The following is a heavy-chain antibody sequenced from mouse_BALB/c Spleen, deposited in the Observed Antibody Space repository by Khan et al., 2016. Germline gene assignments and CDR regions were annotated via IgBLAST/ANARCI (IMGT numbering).Heavy chain of an antibody. CDR1: GFNIKDTY. J-gene: IGHJ2*01. V-gene: IGHV14-3*02. Sequence: VQLQQSGAELVKPGVSVKLSCTASGFNIKDTYMHWVKQRPEQGLEWIGRIDPANGNTKYDPKFQGKATITADTSSNTAYLQLSSLTSEDTAVYYCARATATGYWGQGTTLTVSS. CDR2: IDPANGNT. CDR3: ARATATGY. D-gene: IGHD1-2*01.